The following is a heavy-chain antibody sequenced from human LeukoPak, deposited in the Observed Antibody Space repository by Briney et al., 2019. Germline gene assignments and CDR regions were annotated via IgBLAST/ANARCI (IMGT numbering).Heavy chain of an antibody. D-gene: IGHD3-10*01. V-gene: IGHV4-39*07. CDR1: GGSISSSSYY. CDR3: NSGIYYHLDF. J-gene: IGHJ4*02. CDR2: IYYRGRT. Sequence: SATQSLSCTVSGGSISSSSYYWGWIRQPPGKGLEWIGSIYYRGRTHHTPAIKRRDTISVDAPKTQCSVKLSSVTAADTAVYYCNSGIYYHLDFWGQGTLVTVSS.